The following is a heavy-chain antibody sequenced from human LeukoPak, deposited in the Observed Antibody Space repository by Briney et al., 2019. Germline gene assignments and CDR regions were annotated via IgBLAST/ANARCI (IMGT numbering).Heavy chain of an antibody. CDR1: GFTFDDYA. J-gene: IGHJ4*02. D-gene: IGHD3-22*01. CDR3: AKAPGYYDSSD. V-gene: IGHV3-9*01. Sequence: PGGSLRLSCAASGFTFDDYAMHWVRQAPGKGLEWVSGISWNSGSIGYADSVKGRFTISRDNAKNSLYLQMNSLRAEDTALYYCAKAPGYYDSSDWGQGTLVTVSS. CDR2: ISWNSGSI.